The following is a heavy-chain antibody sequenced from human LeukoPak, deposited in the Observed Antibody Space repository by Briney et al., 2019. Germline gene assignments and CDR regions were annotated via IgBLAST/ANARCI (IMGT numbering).Heavy chain of an antibody. Sequence: GGSLRLSCAASGFTFSSYAMSWVRQAPGKGLEWVSAISGSGRSTYYADSVKGRFTISRDNSKNTLYLQMNSLRAEDTAVYYCAKILVVVVAATGHDYWGQGTLVTVSS. CDR1: GFTFSSYA. D-gene: IGHD2-15*01. V-gene: IGHV3-23*01. CDR2: ISGSGRST. J-gene: IGHJ4*02. CDR3: AKILVVVVAATGHDY.